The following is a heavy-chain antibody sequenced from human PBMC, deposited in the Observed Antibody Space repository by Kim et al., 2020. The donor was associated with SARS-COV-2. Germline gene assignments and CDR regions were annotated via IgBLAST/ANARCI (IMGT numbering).Heavy chain of an antibody. V-gene: IGHV1-8*01. J-gene: IGHJ3*01. CDR3: ARGLLIAPAGPPV. D-gene: IGHD2-21*01. Sequence: YQQTFQGRVTMTRNTSVSTAYMGLSSLRSEDTAVYYCARGLLIAPAGPPVWGQGTMVTVSS.